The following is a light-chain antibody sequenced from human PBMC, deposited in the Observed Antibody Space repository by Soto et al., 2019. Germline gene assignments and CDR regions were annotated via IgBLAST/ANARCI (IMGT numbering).Light chain of an antibody. Sequence: QSALTQPASVSGSPGQSITISCPGTSSDVGGYNYVSWYQQHPGTSPKLMIYEVSNRPSGVSNRFSGSKSGNTASLIISGLQAEDEGDYYCSSYTARSTWVFGGGTKLTVL. J-gene: IGLJ3*02. CDR3: SSYTARSTWV. CDR2: EVS. V-gene: IGLV2-14*01. CDR1: SSDVGGYNY.